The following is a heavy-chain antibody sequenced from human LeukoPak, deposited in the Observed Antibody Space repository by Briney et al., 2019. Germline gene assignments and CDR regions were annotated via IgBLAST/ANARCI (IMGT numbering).Heavy chain of an antibody. CDR1: GGSLSSSSHY. J-gene: IGHJ5*02. Sequence: SETLSLTCTVSGGSLSSSSHYWGWIRQPPGKGLEWIGSIYNSGSTYYNPSLKSRVTISVDMSKNQFSLKLSSVTAADTAVYYCARGFSMVRGVIITSWFDPWGQGTLVTVSS. D-gene: IGHD3-10*01. CDR2: IYNSGST. V-gene: IGHV4-39*07. CDR3: ARGFSMVRGVIITSWFDP.